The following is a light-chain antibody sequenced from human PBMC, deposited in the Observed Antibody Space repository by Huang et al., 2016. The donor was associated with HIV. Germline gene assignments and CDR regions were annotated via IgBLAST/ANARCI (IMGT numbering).Light chain of an antibody. Sequence: DIVMTQTPLSLSVPPGQPASISCKSSQSLLHTDGKTYLYWYLQKSGQSPQLLIYEVSNRLSGVPDRFSGSGSGTDFTLKISRVEAEDAGVYYCMQSIQPATFGQGTKVEIK. J-gene: IGKJ1*01. CDR3: MQSIQPAT. CDR1: QSLLHTDGKTY. V-gene: IGKV2D-29*02. CDR2: EVS.